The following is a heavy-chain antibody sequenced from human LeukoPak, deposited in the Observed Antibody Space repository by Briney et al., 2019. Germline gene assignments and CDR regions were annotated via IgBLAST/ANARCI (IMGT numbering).Heavy chain of an antibody. CDR1: GGSISSYY. CDR3: ARGGSSGGSCYPTCAPDY. CDR2: IYYSGST. V-gene: IGHV4-59*01. Sequence: PSETLSLTCTVSGGSISSYYWSWIRQPPGKGLEWIGYIYYSGSTNYNPSLKSRATISVDTSKNQFSLKLSSVTAADTAVYYCARGGSSGGSCYPTCAPDYWGQGTLVTVSS. D-gene: IGHD2-15*01. J-gene: IGHJ4*02.